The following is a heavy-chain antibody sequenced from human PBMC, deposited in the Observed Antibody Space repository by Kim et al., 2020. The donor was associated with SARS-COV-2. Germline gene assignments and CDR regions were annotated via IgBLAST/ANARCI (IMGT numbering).Heavy chain of an antibody. CDR2: IIPIFGTA. CDR1: GGTFSSYA. Sequence: SVKVSCKASGGTFSSYAISWVRQAPGQGLEWMGGIIPIFGTANYAQKFQGRVTITADESTSTAYMELSSLRSEDTAVYYCARGHQDIVVVPAVSYYFDYWGQGTLVTVSS. CDR3: ARGHQDIVVVPAVSYYFDY. D-gene: IGHD2-2*01. J-gene: IGHJ4*02. V-gene: IGHV1-69*13.